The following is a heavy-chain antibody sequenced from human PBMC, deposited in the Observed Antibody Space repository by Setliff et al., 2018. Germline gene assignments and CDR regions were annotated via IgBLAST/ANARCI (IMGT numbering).Heavy chain of an antibody. CDR2: MLPLHGTR. V-gene: IGHV1-69*13. D-gene: IGHD4-17*01. CDR3: VRAPPALHGEYGYFDL. J-gene: IGHJ2*01. Sequence: SVKVSCKASGGTFGLSAISWVRQAPGQGLEWVGGMLPLHGTRNHPPKLQGRVSITADESKTTVFMELSSLTSEDTAIYFCVRAPPALHGEYGYFDLWGRGTLVTVS. CDR1: GGTFGLSA.